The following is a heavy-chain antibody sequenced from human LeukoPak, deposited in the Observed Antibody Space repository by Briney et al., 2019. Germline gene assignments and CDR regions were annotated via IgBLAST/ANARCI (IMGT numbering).Heavy chain of an antibody. Sequence: GGSLRLSCAASGFTFDDYAIHWVRQAPGKGPEWVSGISWNSGSIGYADSVRGRFTISRDNAKNSLYLQMNSLRAEDMALYYCAKAAYYYGSGSYYYFDYWGQGTLVTVSS. J-gene: IGHJ4*02. V-gene: IGHV3-9*03. D-gene: IGHD3-10*01. CDR1: GFTFDDYA. CDR2: ISWNSGSI. CDR3: AKAAYYYGSGSYYYFDY.